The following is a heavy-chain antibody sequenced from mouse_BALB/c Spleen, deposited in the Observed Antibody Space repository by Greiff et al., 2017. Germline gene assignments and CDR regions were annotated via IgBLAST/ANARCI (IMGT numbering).Heavy chain of an antibody. Sequence: VQLKESGAELVKPGASVKLSCTASGFNIKDTYMHWVKQRPEQGLEWIGRIDPANGNTKYDPKFQGKATITADTSSNTAYLQLSSLTSEDTAVYYCARKGDWDGWFAYWGQGTLVTVSA. J-gene: IGHJ3*01. D-gene: IGHD4-1*01. CDR3: ARKGDWDGWFAY. V-gene: IGHV14-3*02. CDR1: GFNIKDTY. CDR2: IDPANGNT.